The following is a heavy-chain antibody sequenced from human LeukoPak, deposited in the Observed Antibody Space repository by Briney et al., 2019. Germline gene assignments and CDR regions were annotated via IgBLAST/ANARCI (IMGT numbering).Heavy chain of an antibody. CDR2: ISGSGGST. Sequence: GGSLRLSCAASGFTFSSYAMSWVRQAPGKGLEWVSAISGSGGSTYYADSVKGRFTISRDKSKNTLYLQMNSLRAEDTAVYYCARDTSSGWYPFDYWGQGTLVTVSS. J-gene: IGHJ4*02. V-gene: IGHV3-23*01. D-gene: IGHD6-19*01. CDR1: GFTFSSYA. CDR3: ARDTSSGWYPFDY.